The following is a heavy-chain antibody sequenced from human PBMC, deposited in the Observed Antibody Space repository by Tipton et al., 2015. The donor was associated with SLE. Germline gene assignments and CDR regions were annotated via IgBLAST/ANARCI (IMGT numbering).Heavy chain of an antibody. CDR2: IYHSGST. CDR3: AAREKAITMVRGVIIPFDY. J-gene: IGHJ4*02. D-gene: IGHD3-10*01. CDR1: GGSISSSKW. V-gene: IGHV4-4*02. Sequence: GLVKPSGTLSLTCAVSGGSISSSKWWSWVRQPPGKGLEWIGGIYHSGSTNYNPSLESRVTISVDKSKNQFSLKLSSVMAADTAVYYCAAREKAITMVRGVIIPFDYWGQGTLVTVSS.